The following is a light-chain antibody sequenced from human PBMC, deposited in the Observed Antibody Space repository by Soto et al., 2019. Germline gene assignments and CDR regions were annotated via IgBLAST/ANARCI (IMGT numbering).Light chain of an antibody. CDR3: SPYAGSNNWNVV. Sequence: QSALTQPPSASGSPGQSVTISCTGTSSDVGGYNYVSWYQQHPGKAPKLMIYEVSKRPSGVPDRFSGSKSGNTASLTVSGLQAEDEADYYCSPYAGSNNWNVVFGGGTKVTVL. J-gene: IGLJ2*01. CDR1: SSDVGGYNY. CDR2: EVS. V-gene: IGLV2-8*01.